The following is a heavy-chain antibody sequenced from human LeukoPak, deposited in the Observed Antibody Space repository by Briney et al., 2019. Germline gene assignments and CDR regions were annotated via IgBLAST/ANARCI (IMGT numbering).Heavy chain of an antibody. CDR2: IYVGDSDT. J-gene: IGHJ4*02. CDR3: ARGGTIFGVASPFDY. CDR1: GYNFPNYW. D-gene: IGHD3-3*01. V-gene: IGHV5-51*01. Sequence: GESLKISCKGSGYNFPNYWIAWVRQMPGKGLEWMGTIYVGDSDTRYSPSFQGQVTISADKSISTAYPQWSSLKASDNAMYYCARGGTIFGVASPFDYWGQGTLVTVSS.